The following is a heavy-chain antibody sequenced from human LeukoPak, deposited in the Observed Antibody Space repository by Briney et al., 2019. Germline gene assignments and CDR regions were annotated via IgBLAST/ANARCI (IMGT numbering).Heavy chain of an antibody. Sequence: QPGGSLRLSCAASGFTFSSYEMNWVRQAPGKGLEWVSYISSSGSTIYYADSVKGRFTISRDNAKDSLYLQMNSLRAEDTAVYYCAREHPLGTSYYFDYWGQGTLVTVSP. CDR3: AREHPLGTSYYFDY. J-gene: IGHJ4*02. CDR2: ISSSGSTI. CDR1: GFTFSSYE. V-gene: IGHV3-48*03. D-gene: IGHD2-2*01.